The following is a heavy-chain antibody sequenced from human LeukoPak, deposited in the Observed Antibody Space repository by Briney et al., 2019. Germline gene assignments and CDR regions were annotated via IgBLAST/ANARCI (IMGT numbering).Heavy chain of an antibody. D-gene: IGHD1-26*01. CDR1: GGTFSSYA. CDR3: ARDYRYYYYYYGMDV. V-gene: IGHV1-69*13. Sequence: GASVKVSCKASGGTFSSYAISWVRQAPGQGLEWMGGIIPIFGTANYAQKFQGRVTITADESTSTAYMELSSLRSEDTAVYYCARDYRYYYYYYGMDVWGQGTTVTVSS. CDR2: IIPIFGTA. J-gene: IGHJ6*02.